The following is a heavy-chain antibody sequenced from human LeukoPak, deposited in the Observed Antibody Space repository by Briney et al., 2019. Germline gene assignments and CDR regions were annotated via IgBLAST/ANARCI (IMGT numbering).Heavy chain of an antibody. Sequence: ASVKVSCKASGYTFTGYYMHWVRQAPGQGLEWMGWINPNSGGTNYAQKFQGRVTMTRDTSISTAYMELSRLRSDDTAVYYCAGVLGGRVGATLLDYWGQGTLVTVSS. V-gene: IGHV1-2*02. CDR2: INPNSGGT. D-gene: IGHD1-26*01. CDR1: GYTFTGYY. J-gene: IGHJ4*02. CDR3: AGVLGGRVGATLLDY.